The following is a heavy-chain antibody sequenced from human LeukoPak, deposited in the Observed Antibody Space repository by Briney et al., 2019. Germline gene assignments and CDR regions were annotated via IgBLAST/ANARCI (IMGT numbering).Heavy chain of an antibody. CDR3: AQHDYGDY. CDR1: GFTFSNAW. V-gene: IGHV3-15*01. Sequence: KPGGSLRLSCAASGFTFSNAWMTWVRQAPGKGLEWVGRIKSKIHGGTTDYAAPVKGRFTISRDDSKNTLYLQINSLKTEDTAVYYCAQHDYGDYWGQGTLVTVSS. CDR2: IKSKIHGGTT. J-gene: IGHJ4*02.